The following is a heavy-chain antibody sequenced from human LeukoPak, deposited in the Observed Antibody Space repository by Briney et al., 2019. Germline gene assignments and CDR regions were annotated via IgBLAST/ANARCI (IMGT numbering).Heavy chain of an antibody. CDR1: GGSISSGDYY. CDR3: ARDETPSIRGVDAFDI. Sequence: SETLSLTCTVSGGSISSGDYYWSWIRQPPGKGLEWIGYIYYSGRTYYNPFLKSRVTISVDTSKNQFSLKLSSVTAADTAVYYCARDETPSIRGVDAFDIWGQGTMVTVSS. D-gene: IGHD6-13*01. V-gene: IGHV4-30-4*01. CDR2: IYYSGRT. J-gene: IGHJ3*02.